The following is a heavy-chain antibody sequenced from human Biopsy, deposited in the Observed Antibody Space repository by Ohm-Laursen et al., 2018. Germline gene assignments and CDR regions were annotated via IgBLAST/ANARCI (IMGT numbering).Heavy chain of an antibody. Sequence: SDTLSLTCAVYGESFNGYYWSWIRQTPGKGLEWIGEINHSGRTNYNLSLKSRVTISVDTSKNQFSLKVRSVTAADTAVYYCVRGVDYYDPYHYCALDVWGQGTTVTVSS. J-gene: IGHJ6*02. D-gene: IGHD3-22*01. CDR2: INHSGRT. CDR3: VRGVDYYDPYHYCALDV. V-gene: IGHV4-34*01. CDR1: GESFNGYY.